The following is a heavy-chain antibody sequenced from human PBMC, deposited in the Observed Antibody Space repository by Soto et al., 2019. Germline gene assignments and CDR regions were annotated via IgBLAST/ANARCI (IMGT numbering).Heavy chain of an antibody. CDR3: ARGVVGATESDY. Sequence: QVQLQESGPGLVKPSETLSLTCTVSGRSISSYYWSWIRQPPGKGLEWIGYIYYSGSTNYNPSLKSRVTISVDTSKNQFSLKLSSVTAADTAVYYCARGVVGATESDYWGQRTLVTVSS. J-gene: IGHJ4*02. V-gene: IGHV4-59*01. CDR2: IYYSGST. D-gene: IGHD1-26*01. CDR1: GRSISSYY.